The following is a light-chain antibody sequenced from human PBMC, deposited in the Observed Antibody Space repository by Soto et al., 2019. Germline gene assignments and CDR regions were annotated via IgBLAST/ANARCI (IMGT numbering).Light chain of an antibody. CDR2: TAS. CDR1: QSVSSK. V-gene: IGKV3-15*01. J-gene: IGKJ2*01. Sequence: EIVMTQSPGTLSVSPGERVTLSCRASQSVSSKVAWYQQTPGQAPRLLIFTASLRATGVPARFSGSGSGTEFTLTISSLQSEDFAVYWCQQYYNWPLEYTFGQGTKLEI. CDR3: QQYYNWPLEYT.